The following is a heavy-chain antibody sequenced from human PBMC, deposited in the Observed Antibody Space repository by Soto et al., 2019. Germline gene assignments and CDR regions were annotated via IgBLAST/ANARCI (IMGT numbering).Heavy chain of an antibody. CDR2: TYQSGSA. CDR1: GGSITSGGYS. J-gene: IGHJ6*02. CDR3: ARDYYGMDV. V-gene: IGHV4-30-2*06. Sequence: PSETLSLTCTVSGGSITSGGYSWTWIRQSPGKGLEWIGYTYQSGSAYYNPSLKSRATISVDRSKNQFSLNLTSVTAADTAVYYCARDYYGMDVWGQGTTVTV.